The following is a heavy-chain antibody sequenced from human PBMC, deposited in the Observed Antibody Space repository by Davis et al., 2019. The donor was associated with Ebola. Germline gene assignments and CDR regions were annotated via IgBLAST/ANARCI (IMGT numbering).Heavy chain of an antibody. CDR3: AKANNGWSYDVFDV. Sequence: GESLKISCAASGFTVSSNYMNWVRQPPGKGLEWVSTISATGEGTYYADSVKGRFTSSRDNSKSMVYLQARSLRAEDTALYYCAKANNGWSYDVFDVWGLGTMVIVSS. CDR1: GFTVSSNY. V-gene: IGHV3-23*01. J-gene: IGHJ3*01. D-gene: IGHD6-19*01. CDR2: ISATGEGT.